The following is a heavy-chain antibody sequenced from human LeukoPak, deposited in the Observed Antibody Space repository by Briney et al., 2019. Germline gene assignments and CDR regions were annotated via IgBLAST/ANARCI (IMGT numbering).Heavy chain of an antibody. J-gene: IGHJ4*02. CDR1: GGTFSSYT. V-gene: IGHV1-69*04. D-gene: IGHD1-26*01. CDR2: IIPILGIA. CDR3: ARDFGDLVGANTTAHVLGY. Sequence: SVKVSCKASGGTFSSYTIRWVRQAPGQGLEWMGRIIPILGIANYAQKFQGRVTITADKSTSTAYMELSSLRSEDTAVYYCARDFGDLVGANTTAHVLGYWGQGTLVTVSS.